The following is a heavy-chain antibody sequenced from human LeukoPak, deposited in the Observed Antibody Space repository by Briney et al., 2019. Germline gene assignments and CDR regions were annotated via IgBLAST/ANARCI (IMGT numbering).Heavy chain of an antibody. Sequence: PSETLSLTCADHGGSFRGYYWRWIRQPPGKGLEWIGEINHSGSTNYNPSLKSRVTISVDTSKNPFSLKLSSVTAADTAVYYCARGGKANYYDSSGRFDYWGQGTLVTVSS. V-gene: IGHV4-34*01. CDR1: GGSFRGYY. CDR2: INHSGST. J-gene: IGHJ4*02. D-gene: IGHD3-22*01. CDR3: ARGGKANYYDSSGRFDY.